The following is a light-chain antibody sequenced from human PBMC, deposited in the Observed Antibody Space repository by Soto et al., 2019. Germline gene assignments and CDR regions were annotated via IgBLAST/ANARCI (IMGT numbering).Light chain of an antibody. CDR3: QQYGNSPLT. Sequence: EIVMTQSPATLSVSPGGRATLSCRASQSISDTLAWYQQKPGQAPRLLIYDASNRATGIPDRFSGSGSGTDFTLTISGLEPEDFAVYYCQQYGNSPLTFGGGTKVDIK. CDR1: QSISDT. J-gene: IGKJ4*01. CDR2: DAS. V-gene: IGKV3D-15*02.